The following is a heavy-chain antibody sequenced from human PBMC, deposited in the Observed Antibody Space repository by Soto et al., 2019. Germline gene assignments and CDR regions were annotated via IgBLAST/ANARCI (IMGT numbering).Heavy chain of an antibody. CDR3: ARDDVAVAGKGWFDP. CDR2: ISAYNGNT. V-gene: IGHV1-18*01. D-gene: IGHD6-19*01. CDR1: GYTFTSYV. J-gene: IGHJ5*02. Sequence: GASVNVSCKASGYTFTSYVISWVRQAPGQGLEWMGWISAYNGNTNYAQKLQGRVTMTTDTSTSTAYMELRSLRSDDTAVYYCARDDVAVAGKGWFDPWGQGTLVTVSS.